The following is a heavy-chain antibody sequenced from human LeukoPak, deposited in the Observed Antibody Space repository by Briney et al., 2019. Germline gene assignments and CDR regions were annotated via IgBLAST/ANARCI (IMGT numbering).Heavy chain of an antibody. D-gene: IGHD3-10*01. CDR2: IYYSGST. CDR1: GDSITNYY. V-gene: IGHV4-59*12. Sequence: NPSETLSLTCTVYGDSITNYYWSWIRQPPGRGLEWIGYIYYSGSTKYTSSLKSRVTISVDTSKNQFSLKLSSVTAADTAVYYCARGKEVITMFRGPKPGYYFDYWGQGTLVTVSS. CDR3: ARGKEVITMFRGPKPGYYFDY. J-gene: IGHJ4*02.